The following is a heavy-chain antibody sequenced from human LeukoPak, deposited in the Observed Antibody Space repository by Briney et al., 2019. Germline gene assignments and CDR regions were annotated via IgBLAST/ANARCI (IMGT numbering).Heavy chain of an antibody. CDR3: ARDKMERIQLWPTYDYYYYGMDV. CDR2: VSYDGSNK. V-gene: IGHV3-30-3*01. J-gene: IGHJ6*02. D-gene: IGHD5-18*01. CDR1: GFTFSSYA. Sequence: GRSLRLSCAASGFTFSSYAMHWVRQAPGKGLEWVAVVSYDGSNKYYADSVKGRFTISRDNSKNTLYLQMNSLRAEDTAVYYCARDKMERIQLWPTYDYYYYGMDVWGQRTTVTVSS.